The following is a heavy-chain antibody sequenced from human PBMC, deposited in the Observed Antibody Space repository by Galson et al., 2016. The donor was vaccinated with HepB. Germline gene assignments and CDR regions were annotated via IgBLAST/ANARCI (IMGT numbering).Heavy chain of an antibody. J-gene: IGHJ4*02. CDR1: GFTVSSNY. D-gene: IGHD2-15*01. CDR3: ARDIPFMASDY. Sequence: SLRLSCAASGFTVSSNYMSWVRQAPGKGLESVSVIYTGGTAYYADSVKSRFTISRDNSKNTLYLQMYSLKSGDSAVYYCARDIPFMASDYWGKGTLVSVSS. CDR2: IYTGGTA. V-gene: IGHV3-66*02.